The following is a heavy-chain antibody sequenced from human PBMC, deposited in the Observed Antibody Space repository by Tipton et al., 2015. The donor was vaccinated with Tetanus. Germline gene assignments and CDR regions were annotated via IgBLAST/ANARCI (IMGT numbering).Heavy chain of an antibody. V-gene: IGHV4-59*01. J-gene: IGHJ3*02. CDR2: VFYSGST. D-gene: IGHD3-16*01. Sequence: TLSLTCTVSGGSINNYYWSWIRQPPGKGLEWLGYVFYSGSTDLNPSLKSRVTISVDTSNNLFSLKLTSVTTADTAVYYCARSGGRRYAFDIWGQGTMVTVSS. CDR1: GGSINNYY. CDR3: ARSGGRRYAFDI.